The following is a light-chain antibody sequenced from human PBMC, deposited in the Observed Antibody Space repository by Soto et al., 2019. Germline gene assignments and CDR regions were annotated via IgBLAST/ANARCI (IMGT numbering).Light chain of an antibody. V-gene: IGLV1-44*01. J-gene: IGLJ1*01. CDR3: ATWDDSLNGYV. Sequence: QSVLTQPRSASGTPGQRVTISCSGSSSNIGDNAVNWYQQLPGTAPKLLIYSNNQRPSGVPDRFSGSKSGTSASLAISGLQSEDEADYYCATWDDSLNGYVFGTGTKLTVL. CDR2: SNN. CDR1: SSNIGDNA.